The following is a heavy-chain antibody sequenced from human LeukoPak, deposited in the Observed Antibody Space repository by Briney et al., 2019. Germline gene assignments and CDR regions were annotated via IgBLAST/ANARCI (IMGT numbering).Heavy chain of an antibody. J-gene: IGHJ4*02. D-gene: IGHD3-22*01. CDR2: IDSSSSYI. CDR3: ARVGIKYYYDNSGYSDY. CDR1: GFTFSSYS. Sequence: AGGSLRLSCAASGFTFSSYSMTWVRQAPGKGLEWVSSIDSSSSYIYYADSVKGRFTISRDNAKNSLYLQMNSLRAEDTAVYYCARVGIKYYYDNSGYSDYWGQGTLVTVSS. V-gene: IGHV3-21*06.